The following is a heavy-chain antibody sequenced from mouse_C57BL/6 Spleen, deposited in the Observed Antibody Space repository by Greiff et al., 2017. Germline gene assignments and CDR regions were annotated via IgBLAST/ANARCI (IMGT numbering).Heavy chain of an antibody. CDR3: ARAGLRRDAMDY. J-gene: IGHJ4*01. CDR1: GFSLTSYG. D-gene: IGHD2-4*01. CDR2: IWSDGST. V-gene: IGHV2-6*03. Sequence: QVQLQQPGPGLVAPSQSLSITCTVSGFSLTSYGVHWVRQPPGKGLEWLVVIWSDGSTTYNSALKSRLSISKDNSKSQVFLKMNSLQTDDTAMYYGARAGLRRDAMDYWGQGTSVTVSS.